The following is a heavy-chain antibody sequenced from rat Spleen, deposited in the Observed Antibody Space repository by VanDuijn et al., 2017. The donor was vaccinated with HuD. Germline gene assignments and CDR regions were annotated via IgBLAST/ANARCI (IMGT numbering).Heavy chain of an antibody. Sequence: EVQLVESGGGLVQPGRSLKLSCAASKFTFSNFPMAWVRQAPKRGLEWVASITSGGGNTYYRDSVKGRFTISRDNAKNTLYLQMDSLRSEDTATYYGARQVLTRDYFDYWGQGVMVTVSS. J-gene: IGHJ2*01. CDR3: ARQVLTRDYFDY. CDR2: ITSGGGNT. V-gene: IGHV5S13*01. CDR1: KFTFSNFP. D-gene: IGHD1-3*01.